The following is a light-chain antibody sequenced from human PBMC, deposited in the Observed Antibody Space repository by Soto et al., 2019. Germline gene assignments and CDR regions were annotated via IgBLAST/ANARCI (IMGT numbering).Light chain of an antibody. V-gene: IGKV3-15*01. CDR3: QQYNNWPWT. CDR1: QSVSSN. Sequence: EIVMTQSPATLSVSPGERATLSCRASQSVSSNLDWYQQKPGQAPRLLIYGASTRATGIPARFSGSGSGTEFTLTISSLQSEDFAVDYCQQYNNWPWTFGQGTKVEIK. CDR2: GAS. J-gene: IGKJ1*01.